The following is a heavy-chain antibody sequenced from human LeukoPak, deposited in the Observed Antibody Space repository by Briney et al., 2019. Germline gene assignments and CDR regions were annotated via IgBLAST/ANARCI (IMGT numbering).Heavy chain of an antibody. Sequence: SETLSLTCTVSGGSISSYYWSWIRQPPGKGLEWIGYIYYGGSTNYNPSLKSRVTISVDTSKNQFSLKLSSVTAADTAVYYCARDRRSNWFDPWGQGTLVTVSS. J-gene: IGHJ5*02. CDR3: ARDRRSNWFDP. D-gene: IGHD1-14*01. V-gene: IGHV4-59*01. CDR2: IYYGGST. CDR1: GGSISSYY.